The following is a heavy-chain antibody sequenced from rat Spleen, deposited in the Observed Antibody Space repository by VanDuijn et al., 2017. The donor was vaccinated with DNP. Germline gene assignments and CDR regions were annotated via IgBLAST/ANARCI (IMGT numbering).Heavy chain of an antibody. D-gene: IGHD1-11*01. CDR3: AIRNYDYNYFDY. Sequence: EVQLVESGGDLVQPGDSLKLSCAASGFTFSDYAMAWVRQSPRKGLEWVATIIYDGSDTYYRDSVKGRFTISRDNAKSTLYLQMDSLRSEDTATYYCAIRNYDYNYFDYWGQGVMVTVSS. J-gene: IGHJ2*01. CDR2: IIYDGSDT. CDR1: GFTFSDYA. V-gene: IGHV5-7*01.